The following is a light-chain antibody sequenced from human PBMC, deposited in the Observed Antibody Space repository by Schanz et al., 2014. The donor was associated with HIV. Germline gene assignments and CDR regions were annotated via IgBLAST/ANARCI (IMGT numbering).Light chain of an antibody. J-gene: IGLJ2*01. CDR2: RND. CDR1: SSNIGSNF. V-gene: IGLV1-47*01. Sequence: QSVLTQPPSASGTPGQRVTISCSGNSSNIGSNFVYWYQQFPGTAPKRLIYRNDQRPSGVPDRFSGSKSGTSASLAITGLQAEDEADYYCQSYDSSLSVIFGGGTKLTVL. CDR3: QSYDSSLSVI.